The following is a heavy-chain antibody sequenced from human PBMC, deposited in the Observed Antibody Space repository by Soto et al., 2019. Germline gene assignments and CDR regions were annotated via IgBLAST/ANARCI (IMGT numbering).Heavy chain of an antibody. V-gene: IGHV4-59*02. CDR2: IYYIGAY. Sequence: QVQLQQSGPGLVRPSETLSLSCSVSGASVSSYYWSWVRQPPGKGLEWIGYIYYIGAYNYNPSLKGRVTIAVDTSNNQFSLKLTSVTAADTAVYYCARTPETRDWLDPWGQGTLFTVSS. CDR1: GASVSSYY. CDR3: ARTPETRDWLDP. D-gene: IGHD1-7*01. J-gene: IGHJ5*02.